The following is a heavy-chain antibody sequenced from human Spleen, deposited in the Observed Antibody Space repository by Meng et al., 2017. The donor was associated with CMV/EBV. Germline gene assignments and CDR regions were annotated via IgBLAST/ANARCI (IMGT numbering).Heavy chain of an antibody. J-gene: IGHJ4*02. CDR1: GYIFTRHG. V-gene: IGHV1-18*01. CDR3: ARGWDGIAAAGTYFDY. Sequence: ASVKVSCKASGYIFTRHGISWVRQAPGQGLEWVGWISAYNGNTNYAQKLQGRVTMTTDTSTSTAYMELRSLRSDDTAVYYCARGWDGIAAAGTYFDYWGQGTLVTVSS. CDR2: ISAYNGNT. D-gene: IGHD6-13*01.